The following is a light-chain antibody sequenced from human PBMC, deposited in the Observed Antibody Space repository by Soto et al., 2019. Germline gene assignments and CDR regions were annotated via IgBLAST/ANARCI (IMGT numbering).Light chain of an antibody. V-gene: IGLV1-47*01. Sequence: QPVLTQPPSASGTPGQRVTISCSGSSSNIESNYVYWYQQLPGTAPKLLIYRNNQRPSGVPDRFSVSKSGTSASLAISGLRSEDEADYYCATWDDSLSGLVFGEGTKLTVL. CDR3: ATWDDSLSGLV. CDR2: RNN. J-gene: IGLJ2*01. CDR1: SSNIESNY.